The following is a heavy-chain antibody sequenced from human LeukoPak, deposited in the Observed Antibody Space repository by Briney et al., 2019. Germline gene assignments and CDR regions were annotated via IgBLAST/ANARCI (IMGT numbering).Heavy chain of an antibody. CDR3: ASQYYYDSSGYYHGDAFDI. CDR1: GGSFSGYY. CDR2: ISSSSSYI. D-gene: IGHD3-22*01. V-gene: IGHV3-21*01. Sequence: PSETLSLTCAVYGGSFSGYYWSWIRQAPGKGLEWVSSISSSSSYIYYADSVKGRFTISRDNAKNSLYLQMNSLRAEDTAVYYCASQYYYDSSGYYHGDAFDIWGQGTMVTVSS. J-gene: IGHJ3*02.